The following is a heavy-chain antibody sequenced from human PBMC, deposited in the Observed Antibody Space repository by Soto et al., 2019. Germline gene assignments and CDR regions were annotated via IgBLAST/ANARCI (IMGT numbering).Heavy chain of an antibody. CDR3: ATPGIAVAGTPFDY. Sequence: QVQLVESGGGVVQPGRSLRLSCAASGFTFSSYAMHWVRQAPGKGLEWVAVISYDGSNKYYADSVKGRFTISRDNSKNTLYLQMTSLRAEDTAVYYCATPGIAVAGTPFDYWGQGTLVTVSS. CDR2: ISYDGSNK. CDR1: GFTFSSYA. J-gene: IGHJ4*02. V-gene: IGHV3-30-3*01. D-gene: IGHD6-19*01.